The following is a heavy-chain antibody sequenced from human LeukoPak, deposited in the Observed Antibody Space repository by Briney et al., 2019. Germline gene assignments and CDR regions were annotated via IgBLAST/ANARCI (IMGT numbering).Heavy chain of an antibody. CDR3: ARRPEGGY. J-gene: IGHJ4*02. Sequence: SETLSLTCAVYGGSFSGYYWSWIRQPPGKGLEWIGSIYYSGSTYYNPSLKSRVTISVDTSKNQFSLKLSSVTAADTAVYYCARRPEGGYWGQGTLVTVSS. CDR1: GGSFSGYY. CDR2: IYYSGST. D-gene: IGHD1-26*01. V-gene: IGHV4-34*01.